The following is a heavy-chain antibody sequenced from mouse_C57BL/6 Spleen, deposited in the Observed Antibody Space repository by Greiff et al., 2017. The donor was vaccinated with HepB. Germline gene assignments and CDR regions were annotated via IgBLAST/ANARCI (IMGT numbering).Heavy chain of an antibody. CDR1: GFTFSDYY. Sequence: DVMLVESGGGLVQPGGSLKLSCAASGFTFSDYYMYWVRQTPEKRLEWVAYISNGGGSTYYPDTVKGRFTISRDNAKNTLYLQMSRLKSEDTAMYYCARLYYDYDYAMDYWGQGTSVTVSS. V-gene: IGHV5-12*01. CDR2: ISNGGGST. CDR3: ARLYYDYDYAMDY. D-gene: IGHD2-4*01. J-gene: IGHJ4*01.